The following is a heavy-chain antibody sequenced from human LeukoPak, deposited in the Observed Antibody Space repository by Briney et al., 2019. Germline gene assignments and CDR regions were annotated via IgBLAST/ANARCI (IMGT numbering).Heavy chain of an antibody. CDR1: GFTFSSYA. V-gene: IGHV4-59*01. CDR3: ARDSGGGPRSGSSNGGFDY. Sequence: PGGSLRLSCAASGFTFSSYAMSWVRQAPGKGLEWIGYIYYSGSTNYNPSLKSRVTISVDTSKNQFSLKLSSVTAADTAVYYCARDSGGGPRSGSSNGGFDYWGQGTLVTVSS. D-gene: IGHD1-26*01. CDR2: IYYSGST. J-gene: IGHJ4*02.